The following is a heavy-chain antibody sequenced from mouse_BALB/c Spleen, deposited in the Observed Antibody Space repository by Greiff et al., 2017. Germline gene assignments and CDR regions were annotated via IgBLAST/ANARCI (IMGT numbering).Heavy chain of an antibody. CDR2: IHPSSGYT. J-gene: IGHJ2*01. V-gene: IGHV1-4*01. Sequence: VQLEESGADLVRPGASVKMSCKASGYTFTSYTMHWVPQRPGQGLEWIGYIHPSSGYTNYNQKFKDKATLTADKSSSTAYMQLSSLTSEDSAVYYGASSRRYYGRTLDYWGQGTTVTVSA. CDR1: GYTFTSYT. CDR3: ASSRRYYGRTLDY. D-gene: IGHD1-1*01.